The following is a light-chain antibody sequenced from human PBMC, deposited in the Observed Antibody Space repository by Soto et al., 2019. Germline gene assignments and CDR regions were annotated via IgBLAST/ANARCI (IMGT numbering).Light chain of an antibody. J-gene: IGLJ2*01. CDR1: SSDVGGYNY. V-gene: IGLV2-8*01. CDR3: SSYAGSNNMI. Sequence: QSALTQPPSASGSPGQSVTISCTGTSSDVGGYNYVSWYQQHPGKAPKLIIYEVNKWPSGVPDRFSGSKSGNTASLTVSGLQAEDEADYYCSSYAGSNNMIFGGGTKLTV. CDR2: EVN.